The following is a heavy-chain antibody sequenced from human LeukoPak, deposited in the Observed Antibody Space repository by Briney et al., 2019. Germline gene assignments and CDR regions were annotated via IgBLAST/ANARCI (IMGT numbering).Heavy chain of an antibody. J-gene: IGHJ4*02. V-gene: IGHV3-21*01. CDR3: AIDRGSPPHYYFDY. Sequence: GGSLRLSCAASGFTFSSYSMNWVRQAPGKGLEWVSSISSSSSYIYYADSVKGRFTISRDNAKNSLYLQMNSLRAEDTAVYYCAIDRGSPPHYYFDYWGQGTLVTVSS. CDR1: GFTFSSYS. D-gene: IGHD3-16*01. CDR2: ISSSSSYI.